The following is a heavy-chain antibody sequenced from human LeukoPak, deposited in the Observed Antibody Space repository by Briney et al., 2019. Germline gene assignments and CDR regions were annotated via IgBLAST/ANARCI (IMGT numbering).Heavy chain of an antibody. Sequence: ASVKVSCKASGYTFTSYAMHWVRQAPGQRLEWMGWINAGNGNTKYSQKFQGRVTITRDKSTSTAYMELSSLRSEDTAVYYCAREDGCSSTSCYRGGWFDPWGQGTLVTVSS. V-gene: IGHV1-3*01. J-gene: IGHJ5*02. CDR2: INAGNGNT. CDR3: AREDGCSSTSCYRGGWFDP. D-gene: IGHD2-2*01. CDR1: GYTFTSYA.